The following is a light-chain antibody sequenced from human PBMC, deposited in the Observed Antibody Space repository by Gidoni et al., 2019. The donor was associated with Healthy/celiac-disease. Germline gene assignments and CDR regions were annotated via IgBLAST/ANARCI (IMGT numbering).Light chain of an antibody. CDR3: QQYGSSPPFT. Sequence: EIASTQSPGTLSLSPGERATLSCRASQSVSSSYLAWYQRKPDQAPGLLIYGASSRATGIPDRFSGSGSGTDFTLTISRLGPVDFSVYYCQQYGSSPPFTFGPXTKVDIK. V-gene: IGKV3-20*01. J-gene: IGKJ3*01. CDR1: QSVSSSY. CDR2: GAS.